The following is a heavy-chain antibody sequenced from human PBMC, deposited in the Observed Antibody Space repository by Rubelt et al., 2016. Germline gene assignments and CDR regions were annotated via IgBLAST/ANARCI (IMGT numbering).Heavy chain of an antibody. V-gene: IGHV3-30*04. CDR1: GFTFSTNA. Sequence: EQLVESGGGLVKPGGSLRLSCAASGFTFSTNAMHWVRQAPGKGLEWVAVIAYDVSYKYYADSVKGRFSISRDNSKNTLSLQIDSLIPEDTALYYCARSYDPNDAFDVWGQGTMVTVSS. CDR3: ARSYDPNDAFDV. D-gene: IGHD2-21*01. CDR2: IAYDVSYK. J-gene: IGHJ3*01.